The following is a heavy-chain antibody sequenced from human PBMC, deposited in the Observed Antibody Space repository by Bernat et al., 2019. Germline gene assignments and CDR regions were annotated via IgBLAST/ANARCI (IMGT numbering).Heavy chain of an antibody. D-gene: IGHD2-21*01. Sequence: LQIQESGPGLVKPSETLSLTCTVSGDTIITRTYYWAWIRQPPGKGPEWIGSIYSSGSTFYNPSLKRRVSMSMDTSKNQFCLRLGSVTAADTALYYCARHEVMTDTFDFWGRGTLATVSS. V-gene: IGHV4-39*01. CDR2: IYSSGST. CDR3: ARHEVMTDTFDF. J-gene: IGHJ4*02. CDR1: GDTIITRTYY.